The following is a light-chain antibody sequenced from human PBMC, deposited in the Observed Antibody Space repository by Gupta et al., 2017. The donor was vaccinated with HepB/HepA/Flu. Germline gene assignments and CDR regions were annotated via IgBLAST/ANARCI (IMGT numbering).Light chain of an antibody. V-gene: IGLV2-8*01. Sequence: QSALTHPPSASGSPGRPVTIPCTGTSSDVGGYNYVSWYQHHPGKAPKLIIYEVSKRPSGVPDRFSGSKSGNTASLTVSGLLAEDEADYYCTSYAGSNNLVFGGGTKLTVL. CDR1: SSDVGGYNY. J-gene: IGLJ3*02. CDR2: EVS. CDR3: TSYAGSNNLV.